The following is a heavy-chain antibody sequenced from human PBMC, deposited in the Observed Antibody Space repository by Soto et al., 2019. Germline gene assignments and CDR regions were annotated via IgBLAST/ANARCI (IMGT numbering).Heavy chain of an antibody. CDR3: AKGQGYMDV. J-gene: IGHJ6*03. CDR2: ISYDGGNK. V-gene: IGHV3-30*18. Sequence: SLRLSCPASGFTFSNYGMYWVRQAPGKGLEWVAVISYDGGNKYYADSVQGRFTISRDNSENTLYLQMSSLIPEDTAVYYCAKGQGYMDVWGKETTVTVSS. CDR1: GFTFSNYG.